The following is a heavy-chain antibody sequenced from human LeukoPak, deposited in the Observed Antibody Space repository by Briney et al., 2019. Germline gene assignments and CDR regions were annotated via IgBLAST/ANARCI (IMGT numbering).Heavy chain of an antibody. J-gene: IGHJ1*01. D-gene: IGHD4-17*01. Sequence: SETLSHTCTVSGGSITSNNWWSWVRQPPGKGLDWIGEIYHGGTTNYNPSLKSRVTISLERSKNQFSLKLTSVTAADTAVYYCARVGTSYGVQHWGQGTLVTVSS. V-gene: IGHV4-4*02. CDR2: IYHGGTT. CDR1: GGSITSNNW. CDR3: ARVGTSYGVQH.